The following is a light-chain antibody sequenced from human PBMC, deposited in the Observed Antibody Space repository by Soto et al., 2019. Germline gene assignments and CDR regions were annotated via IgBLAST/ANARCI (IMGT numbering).Light chain of an antibody. CDR2: RAS. CDR3: QQYGSSPT. CDR1: QSVISKY. V-gene: IGKV3-20*01. Sequence: EIVLTQSPGPLSLSPGERATLSCRASQSVISKYLAWYQQKPGLAPRLLIYRASSRATGIPDRFSGSGSGTDFTLTISRLEPEDFAVYYCQQYGSSPTFGQGTKVELK. J-gene: IGKJ1*01.